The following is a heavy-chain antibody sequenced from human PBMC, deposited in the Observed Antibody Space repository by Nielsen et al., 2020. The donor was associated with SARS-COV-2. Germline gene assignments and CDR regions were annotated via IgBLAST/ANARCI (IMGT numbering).Heavy chain of an antibody. CDR3: ARSTNTGMGAAPLYSLDY. D-gene: IGHD1-26*01. J-gene: IGHJ4*02. CDR1: GGTFSSYA. V-gene: IGHV1-69*13. CDR2: IIPIFGTA. Sequence: SVKVSCKASGGTFSSYAISWVRQAPGQGLEWMGGIIPIFGTANYAQKFQGRVTITADESTSTAYMELSSLRSEDTAVYYCARSTNTGMGAAPLYSLDYWGQGTLVTVSS.